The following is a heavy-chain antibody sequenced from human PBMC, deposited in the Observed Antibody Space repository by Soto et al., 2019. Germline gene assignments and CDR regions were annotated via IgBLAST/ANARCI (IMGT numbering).Heavy chain of an antibody. V-gene: IGHV3-30*18. J-gene: IGHJ6*02. CDR3: TKRRNVSRFMEWSSGMGV. Sequence: GGSLRLSCAASGFTFSNYGMHWVRQAPGKGLEWVAFISDDGSNKYYADSMKGRFTMSRDNSKSTLYLQMSSLRVEDTAVYYFTKRRNVSRFMEWSSGMGVWGQGTTVTVSS. CDR1: GFTFSNYG. D-gene: IGHD3-3*01. CDR2: ISDDGSNK.